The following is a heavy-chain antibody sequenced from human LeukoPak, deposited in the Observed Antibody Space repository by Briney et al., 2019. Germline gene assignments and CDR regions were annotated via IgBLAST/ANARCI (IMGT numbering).Heavy chain of an antibody. D-gene: IGHD4-17*01. CDR2: ISWNSGSI. CDR1: GFTFDDYA. J-gene: IGHJ3*02. V-gene: IGHV3-9*01. CDR3: AKGRDTVTNSDAFDI. Sequence: GGSLRLSCAASGFTFDDYAMHWVRQAPGKGLEWVSGISWNSGSIGYADSVKGRFTISRDNAKNSLYLQMNSLRAEDTALYYCAKGRDTVTNSDAFDIWGQGTMVTVSS.